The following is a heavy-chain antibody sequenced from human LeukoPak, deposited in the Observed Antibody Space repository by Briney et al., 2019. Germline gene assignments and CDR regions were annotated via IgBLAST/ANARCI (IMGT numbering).Heavy chain of an antibody. D-gene: IGHD6-19*01. CDR3: ARGAGYSSGWSRFDP. CDR1: GGTFSSYA. Sequence: SVKVSCKASGGTFSSYAISWVRQAPGQGLEWMGGIIPILGTANYAQKFQGRVTITADKSTSTAYMELSSLRSEDTAVYYCARGAGYSSGWSRFDPWGQGTLVTVSS. CDR2: IIPILGTA. V-gene: IGHV1-69*10. J-gene: IGHJ5*02.